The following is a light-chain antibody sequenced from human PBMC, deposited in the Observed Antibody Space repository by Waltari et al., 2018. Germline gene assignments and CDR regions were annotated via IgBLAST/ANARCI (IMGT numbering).Light chain of an antibody. CDR3: QQYDNWPLT. CDR1: QNVNNN. Sequence: EKVMTQSPATLSVSPGERATLSCSASQNVNNNLAWYQRKPGQAPRLLIYDASTRTTGIPARFSGGGSGTEFTLSISSLQSEDFAVYYCQQYDNWPLTFGLGTKLEIK. V-gene: IGKV3-15*01. CDR2: DAS. J-gene: IGKJ2*01.